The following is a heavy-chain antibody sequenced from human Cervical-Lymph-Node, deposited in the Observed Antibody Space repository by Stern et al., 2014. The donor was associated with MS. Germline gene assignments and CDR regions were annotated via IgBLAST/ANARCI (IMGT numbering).Heavy chain of an antibody. D-gene: IGHD1-26*01. J-gene: IGHJ4*02. CDR2: IISILSST. CDR3: AGSXSGTYKELDY. Sequence: QVQLVESGAVVKQPGSSVKVSCKASGGTLSSFAINWVRQAPGQGLEWMGGIISILSSTNYAQKFQGRVTIFADESTRTTYMELRSLISEDTASYYCAGSXSGTYKELDYWGQGTLVTVSS. CDR1: GGTLSSFA. V-gene: IGHV1-69*01.